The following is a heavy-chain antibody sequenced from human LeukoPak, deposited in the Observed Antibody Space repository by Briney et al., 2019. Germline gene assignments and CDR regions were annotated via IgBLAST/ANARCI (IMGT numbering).Heavy chain of an antibody. D-gene: IGHD2-2*01. J-gene: IGHJ4*02. Sequence: ASVKVSCKASGYTFTSYYIHWARQAPGQGLEWMGLINPSGGSTNYAQKFRGRVTMTRDMSISTAYMGLSRLRSDDTAVYYCARGPDIVVVPAAMGLASFDYWGQGTLVTVSS. CDR1: GYTFTSYY. V-gene: IGHV1-46*01. CDR3: ARGPDIVVVPAAMGLASFDY. CDR2: INPSGGST.